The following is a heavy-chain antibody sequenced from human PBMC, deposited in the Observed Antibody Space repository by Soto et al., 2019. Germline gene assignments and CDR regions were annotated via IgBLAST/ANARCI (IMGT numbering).Heavy chain of an antibody. D-gene: IGHD6-19*01. J-gene: IGHJ3*02. Sequence: ASVKVSCKASGYTFTSYDINWVRQATGQGLEWMGWMNPNSGNTGYAQKFQGRVTMTRNTPISTAYMELSSLRSEDTAVYYCSRGVVMLSSGWNDAFDIWGQGTMVTVSS. CDR2: MNPNSGNT. V-gene: IGHV1-8*01. CDR3: SRGVVMLSSGWNDAFDI. CDR1: GYTFTSYD.